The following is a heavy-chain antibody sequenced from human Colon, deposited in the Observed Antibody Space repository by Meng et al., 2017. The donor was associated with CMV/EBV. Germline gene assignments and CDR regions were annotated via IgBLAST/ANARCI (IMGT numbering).Heavy chain of an antibody. CDR2: ISSGHGYL. J-gene: IGHJ4*02. CDR1: GFNFTSYS. Sequence: CASSGFNFTSYSMNWVRQAQGKGLEWVSSISSGHGYLYYADSVKGRFTISRDNGRNSLFLQMNSLRVEDSAIYYCLAKMEYSGSSLVHWGQGTLVTVSS. D-gene: IGHD6-13*01. V-gene: IGHV3-21*04. CDR3: LAKMEYSGSSLVH.